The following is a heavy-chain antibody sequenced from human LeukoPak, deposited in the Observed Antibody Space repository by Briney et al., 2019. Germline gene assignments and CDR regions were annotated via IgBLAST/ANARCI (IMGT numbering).Heavy chain of an antibody. CDR3: ARLDTTFLDY. CDR2: INHSGST. Sequence: SETLSLTCAVYGGSFSGYYWSWIRQPPGKGLEWIGEINHSGSTNYNPSLKSRVTISVDTSKNQFSLKLSSVTAADTAVYYCARLDTTFLDYWGQGTLVTVSS. V-gene: IGHV4-34*01. J-gene: IGHJ4*02. CDR1: GGSFSGYY. D-gene: IGHD1-1*01.